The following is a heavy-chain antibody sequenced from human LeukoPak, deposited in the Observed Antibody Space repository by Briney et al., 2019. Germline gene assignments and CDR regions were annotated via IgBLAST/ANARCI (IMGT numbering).Heavy chain of an antibody. CDR2: ISPYSGNT. V-gene: IGHV1-18*01. CDR1: GYTFHNYG. D-gene: IGHD6-13*01. J-gene: IGHJ4*02. CDR3: ARTSGVSAAGSPYYFDY. Sequence: ASVKVSCKASGYTFHNYGISWVRQAPGQGLEWMGWISPYSGNTDYTERLQGRVTMTTDTSTTTAFMELRSLRFDDTAVYYCARTSGVSAAGSPYYFDYWGQGTLVTVSS.